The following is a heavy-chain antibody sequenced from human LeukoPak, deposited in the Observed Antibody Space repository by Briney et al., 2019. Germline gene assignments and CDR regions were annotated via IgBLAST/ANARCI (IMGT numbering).Heavy chain of an antibody. CDR3: ARAVGATVTIFGVVIKGYWFDP. D-gene: IGHD3-3*01. V-gene: IGHV4-39*07. CDR2: IYYSGST. CDR1: GGSISSSSYY. J-gene: IGHJ5*02. Sequence: PSETLSLTCTVSGGSISSSSYYWGWIRQPPGKGLEWIGSIYYSGSTYYSPSLRSRATISVDTSKNQFSLKLTSVTAADTAVYYCARAVGATVTIFGVVIKGYWFDPWGQGTLVTVSS.